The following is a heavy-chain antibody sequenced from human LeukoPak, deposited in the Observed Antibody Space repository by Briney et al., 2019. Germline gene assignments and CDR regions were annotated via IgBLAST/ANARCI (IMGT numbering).Heavy chain of an antibody. D-gene: IGHD2-8*01. J-gene: IGHJ4*02. V-gene: IGHV4-39*01. CDR1: GGSISSSSYY. CDR2: IYYSGST. CDR3: ARLWCTNGVCYTVDY. Sequence: PSETLSLTCTVSGGSISSSSYYWGWIRQPPGKGLEWIGSIYYSGSTYYNPSLKSRVTISVDTSKNQFSLKLSSVTAADTAVYYCARLWCTNGVCYTVDYWGQGTLVTVSS.